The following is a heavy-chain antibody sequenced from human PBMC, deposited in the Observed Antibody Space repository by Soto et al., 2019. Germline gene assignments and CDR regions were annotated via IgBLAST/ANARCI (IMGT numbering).Heavy chain of an antibody. CDR1: GFTFSSYG. CDR2: IWYDGSNK. D-gene: IGHD5-12*01. V-gene: IGHV3-33*01. J-gene: IGHJ4*02. Sequence: GGSLRLSCAASGFTFSSYGMHWVRQAPGKGLEWVAVIWYDGSNKYYADSVKGRFTISRDNSKNTLYLQMNSLRAEDTAVYYCARARWLRPVDYWGQGTLVTVSS. CDR3: ARARWLRPVDY.